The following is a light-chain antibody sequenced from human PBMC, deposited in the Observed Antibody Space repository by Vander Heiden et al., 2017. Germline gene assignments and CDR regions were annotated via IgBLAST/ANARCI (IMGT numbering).Light chain of an antibody. CDR1: QSIGGY. J-gene: IGKJ1*01. CDR3: QQSYNTPRT. V-gene: IGKV1-39*01. CDR2: AAS. Sequence: DIQMTQSPSSLSASVGDRVTITCRSSQSIGGYLNWYQQKPGKAPTVLMYAASSLQRGVPPRFSGSGSGTDFTLTISSLQPEDFATYYCQQSYNTPRTFGQWTKVEIK.